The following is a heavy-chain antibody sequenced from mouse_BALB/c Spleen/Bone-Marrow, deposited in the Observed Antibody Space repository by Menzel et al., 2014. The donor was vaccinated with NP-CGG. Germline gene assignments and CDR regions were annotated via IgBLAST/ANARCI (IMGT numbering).Heavy chain of an antibody. J-gene: IGHJ2*01. V-gene: IGHV4-1*02. CDR3: ARPDYYGYLNY. D-gene: IGHD1-1*01. CDR2: INPDSRTI. CDR1: GFDFXRYW. Sequence: EVKLVESGGGLVQPGGSLKLSRAASGFDFXRYWMSWVRQAPGKGLEWIGEINPDSRTINYSPSLKDKFIISRDNAKNTLYLRLNKVRSEDTALYYCARPDYYGYLNYWGQGTTLTVSS.